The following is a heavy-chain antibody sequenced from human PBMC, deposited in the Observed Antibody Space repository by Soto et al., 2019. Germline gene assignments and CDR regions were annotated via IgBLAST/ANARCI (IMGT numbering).Heavy chain of an antibody. Sequence: GGSLRLSCAASGFTFSSYSMNWVRQAPGKGLEWVSYISSSSSTIYYADSVKGRFTISRDNAKNSLYLQMNSLRDEDTAVYYCARTHYYDSSGYLNWFDPWGQGTLVTVSS. CDR2: ISSSSSTI. V-gene: IGHV3-48*02. CDR1: GFTFSSYS. CDR3: ARTHYYDSSGYLNWFDP. D-gene: IGHD3-22*01. J-gene: IGHJ5*02.